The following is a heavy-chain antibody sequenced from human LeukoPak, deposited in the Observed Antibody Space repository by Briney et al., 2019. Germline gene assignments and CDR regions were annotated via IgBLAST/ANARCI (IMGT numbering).Heavy chain of an antibody. J-gene: IGHJ4*02. CDR3: ARAGRIAGYYFDY. CDR2: INTNSGGT. D-gene: IGHD1-14*01. V-gene: IGHV1-2*02. Sequence: ASVKVSCKASGYTFTSYGISWVRQAPGQGLEWMGWINTNSGGTNYAQQFQGRVTMTRDTSISTAYMELSRLRSDDTAVYYCARAGRIAGYYFDYWGQGTLVTASS. CDR1: GYTFTSYG.